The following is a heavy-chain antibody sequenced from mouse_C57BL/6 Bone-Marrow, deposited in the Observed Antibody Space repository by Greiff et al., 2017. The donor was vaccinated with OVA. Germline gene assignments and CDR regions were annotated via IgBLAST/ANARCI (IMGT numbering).Heavy chain of an antibody. V-gene: IGHV1-69*01. CDR2: IDPSDSYT. Sequence: QVQLQQPGAELVMPGASVKLSCKASGYTFTSYWMHWVKQRPGQGLEWIGEIDPSDSYTNYNQQFKGKSTLTVDKSSSTAYMQLSSLTSEDSAVYYCARGDGPYWYFDVWGTGTTVTVSS. J-gene: IGHJ1*03. D-gene: IGHD2-3*01. CDR3: ARGDGPYWYFDV. CDR1: GYTFTSYW.